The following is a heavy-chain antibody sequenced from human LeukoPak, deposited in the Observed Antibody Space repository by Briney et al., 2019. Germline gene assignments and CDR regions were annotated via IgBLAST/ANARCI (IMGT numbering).Heavy chain of an antibody. D-gene: IGHD5-18*01. Sequence: SVKISCKASGGTFSSYAISWVRQAPGQGLEWMGGIIPIFGTANYAQKFRGRVTITADESTSTAYMELSSLRSEDTAVYYCARRKRTAMGTFDYWGQGTLVTVSS. CDR3: ARRKRTAMGTFDY. J-gene: IGHJ4*02. CDR2: IIPIFGTA. V-gene: IGHV1-69*01. CDR1: GGTFSSYA.